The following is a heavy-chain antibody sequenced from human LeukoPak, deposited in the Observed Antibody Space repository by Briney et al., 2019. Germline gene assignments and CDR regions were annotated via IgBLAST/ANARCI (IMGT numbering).Heavy chain of an antibody. Sequence: GRSLRLSCAASGFTFSTYAMHWVRQAPGKGLEWVAVISYDGSNKYYADSVKGRFTISRDNSKNTLHLQMNSLRGEDTAVYYCARWGGQYDFCSGYYSFDYWGQGTPVTVSS. D-gene: IGHD3-3*01. J-gene: IGHJ4*02. V-gene: IGHV3-30*04. CDR3: ARWGGQYDFCSGYYSFDY. CDR2: ISYDGSNK. CDR1: GFTFSTYA.